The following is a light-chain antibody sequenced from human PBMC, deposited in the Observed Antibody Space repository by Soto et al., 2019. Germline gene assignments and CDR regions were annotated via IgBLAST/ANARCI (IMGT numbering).Light chain of an antibody. CDR2: DVS. CDR1: QSISTW. CDR3: QQSYSTTWT. J-gene: IGKJ1*01. V-gene: IGKV1-5*01. Sequence: DIQMTQSPSTLSASVGDRVTITCRASQSISTWLAWYQQKPGKAPKLLIYDVSSLESGVPSRFSGSGSGTEFTLTISSLQPDDFATYYCQQSYSTTWTFGQGTKVDI.